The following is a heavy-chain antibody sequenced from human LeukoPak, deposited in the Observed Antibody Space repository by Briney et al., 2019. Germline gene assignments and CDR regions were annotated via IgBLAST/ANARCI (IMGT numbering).Heavy chain of an antibody. D-gene: IGHD4-17*01. CDR2: INPSGGRT. J-gene: IGHJ4*02. CDR1: GYTFTSYY. V-gene: IGHV1-46*01. Sequence: ASVKVACKAAGYTFTSYYIHRVRQTPGQGLGCMGFINPSGGRTTYAQKFQGRVTLGRDTSTSTVYVELSSLRSEDTAVYYCAIGSQDGDYPFVHWGQGTLVTVSS. CDR3: AIGSQDGDYPFVH.